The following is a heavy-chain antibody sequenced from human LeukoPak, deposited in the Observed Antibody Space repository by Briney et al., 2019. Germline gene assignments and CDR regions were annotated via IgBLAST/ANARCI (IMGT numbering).Heavy chain of an antibody. CDR1: GCTFSSYA. CDR3: AIVATNPKDYYYYYYMDV. CDR2: IIPIFGTA. J-gene: IGHJ6*03. V-gene: IGHV1-69*05. D-gene: IGHD5-12*01. Sequence: ASVKVSCKASGCTFSSYAISWVRQAPGQGLEWMGGIIPIFGTANYAQKFQGRVTITTDESTSTAYMVLSSLRSEDTAVYYCAIVATNPKDYYYYYYMDVWGKGTTVTVSS.